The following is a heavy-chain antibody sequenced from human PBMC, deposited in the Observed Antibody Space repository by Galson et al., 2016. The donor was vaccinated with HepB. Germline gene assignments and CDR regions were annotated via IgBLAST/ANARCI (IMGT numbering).Heavy chain of an antibody. J-gene: IGHJ4*02. CDR1: VDSFSTYY. Sequence: ETLSLTCTVSVDSFSTYYWSWVRQSPGRGLEFIGYIFYRGRTIYNPSLESRVTISLAKPKNQFSLTLKSVTAADTAVYYCAPLGYCRGGLCYQVYWGQGTLVTVSS. V-gene: IGHV4-59*12. D-gene: IGHD2-15*01. CDR3: APLGYCRGGLCYQVY. CDR2: IFYRGRT.